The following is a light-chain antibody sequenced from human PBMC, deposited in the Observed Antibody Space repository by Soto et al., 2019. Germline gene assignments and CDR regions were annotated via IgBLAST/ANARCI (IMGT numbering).Light chain of an antibody. J-gene: IGKJ1*01. Sequence: EIVLTQSPATLSLSPGERATLSCRASQSVSSYLAWYQQKPGQAPRLLIYDASSRATGIPARFSGSGSATDITLTISILEHEDFAVYYCQQRSNLWTFGQGTKVEI. V-gene: IGKV3-11*01. CDR2: DAS. CDR3: QQRSNLWT. CDR1: QSVSSY.